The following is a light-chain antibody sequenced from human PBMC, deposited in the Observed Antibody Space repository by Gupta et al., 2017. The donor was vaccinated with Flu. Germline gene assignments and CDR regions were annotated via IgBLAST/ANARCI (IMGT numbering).Light chain of an antibody. Sequence: QSVLTQPPSASGTPGQRVTISCSGGSSNIGRNTVNWYQQLSGATPKLLIYKSDQRPSGVPDRFSGSKSGTSASLAISGLQSEDEADYYCAAWDDSLNGLYVFGTGTKVTVL. V-gene: IGLV1-44*01. J-gene: IGLJ1*01. CDR2: KSD. CDR1: SSNIGRNT. CDR3: AAWDDSLNGLYV.